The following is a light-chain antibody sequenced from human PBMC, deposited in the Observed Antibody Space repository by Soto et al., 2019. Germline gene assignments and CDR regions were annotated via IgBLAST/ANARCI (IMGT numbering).Light chain of an antibody. J-gene: IGLJ1*01. Sequence: QSALTQPASVSGSPGQSIAISCTGSSSDIGIYKYVSWYQQHPGKVPKLIIYEVSNRPSGVSNRFSGSKSGNTASLTISGLQAKDEADYYCSSYTNSSTRVFGTGTKVTVL. CDR1: SSDIGIYKY. CDR2: EVS. CDR3: SSYTNSSTRV. V-gene: IGLV2-14*01.